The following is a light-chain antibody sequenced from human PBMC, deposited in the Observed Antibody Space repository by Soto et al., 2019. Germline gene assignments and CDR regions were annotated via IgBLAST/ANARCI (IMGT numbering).Light chain of an antibody. Sequence: QSVLTQPASVSGSPGQSISISCNGTSRDVGGYNYVSWYQQYPGKAPKLMIYGVTNRPSGVSNRFSGSKTGNTASLTISGLQAEDEAYYYCFSHRRGDSHVFGTGAKLTVL. CDR3: FSHRRGDSHV. V-gene: IGLV2-14*01. CDR2: GVT. CDR1: SRDVGGYNY. J-gene: IGLJ1*01.